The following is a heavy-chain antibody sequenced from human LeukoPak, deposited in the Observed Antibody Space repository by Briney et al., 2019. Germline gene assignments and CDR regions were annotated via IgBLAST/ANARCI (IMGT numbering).Heavy chain of an antibody. Sequence: SETLSLTCTVSGYSISSGYYWGWIRQPPGKGLEWIGSIYHSGSTNYNPSLKSRVTISVDTSKNQFSLKLSSVTAADTAVYYCARTRGWFDYWGQGTLVTVSS. CDR2: IYHSGST. CDR1: GYSISSGYY. D-gene: IGHD6-19*01. J-gene: IGHJ4*02. V-gene: IGHV4-38-2*02. CDR3: ARTRGWFDY.